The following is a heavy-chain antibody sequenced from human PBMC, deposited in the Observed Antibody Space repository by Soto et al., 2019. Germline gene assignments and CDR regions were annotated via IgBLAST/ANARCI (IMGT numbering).Heavy chain of an antibody. CDR1: GYIFTNND. Sequence: VKVSCKASGYIFTNNDVSWVRQATGQGLEWMGWMNPGSGDTGYAQKFQGRVTMTRNISIATAYMELSSLRADDTAIYYCARMASFGSLNWFEPWGEGTLVTVSS. V-gene: IGHV1-8*01. J-gene: IGHJ5*02. CDR2: MNPGSGDT. CDR3: ARMASFGSLNWFEP. D-gene: IGHD5-18*01.